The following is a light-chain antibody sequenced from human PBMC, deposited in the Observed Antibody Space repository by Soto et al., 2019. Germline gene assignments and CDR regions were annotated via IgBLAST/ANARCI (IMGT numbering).Light chain of an antibody. V-gene: IGKV1-5*01. J-gene: IGKJ4*01. Sequence: DIQITQSPSTLSASVGARVTITCRASQSISSWLAWYQQKPGKAPKLLIYEESTLHSGVPSRFSGRKSGTQFTLTIDSLQPEDFATYYCQQVKTYPRTFGGGTKVDIK. CDR3: QQVKTYPRT. CDR2: EES. CDR1: QSISSW.